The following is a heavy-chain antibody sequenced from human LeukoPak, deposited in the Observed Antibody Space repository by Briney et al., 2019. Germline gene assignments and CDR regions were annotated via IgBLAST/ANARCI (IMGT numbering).Heavy chain of an antibody. D-gene: IGHD5-12*01. J-gene: IGHJ4*02. CDR2: ISSSGSTI. V-gene: IGHV3-11*01. CDR3: ARVEASGYDYGAFDY. Sequence: GGSLRLSCAASGFTFSDYYMSWIRQAPGKGLEWVSYISSSGSTIYYADSVKGRFTISRDNAKNSLHLQMNSLRAEDTAVYYCARVEASGYDYGAFDYWGQGTLVTVSS. CDR1: GFTFSDYY.